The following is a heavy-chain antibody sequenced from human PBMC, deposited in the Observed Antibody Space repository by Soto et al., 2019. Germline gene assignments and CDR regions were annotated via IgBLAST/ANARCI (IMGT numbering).Heavy chain of an antibody. J-gene: IGHJ6*02. V-gene: IGHV3-33*01. Sequence: GGSLRLSCAASGFTFSSYGMHWVRQAPGKGLEWVAVIWYDGSNKYYADSVKGRFTISRDNSKNTLYLQMNSLRAEDTAVYYCAREGYYDSSGYYYYYGMDVWGQGTTVTVSS. CDR3: AREGYYDSSGYYYYYGMDV. D-gene: IGHD3-22*01. CDR2: IWYDGSNK. CDR1: GFTFSSYG.